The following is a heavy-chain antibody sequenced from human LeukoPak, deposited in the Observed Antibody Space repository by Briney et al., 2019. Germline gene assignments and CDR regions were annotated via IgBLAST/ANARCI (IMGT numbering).Heavy chain of an antibody. CDR2: IYHSGST. D-gene: IGHD3-10*01. CDR1: GGSISSSNW. V-gene: IGHV4-4*02. Sequence: SETLSLTCAVSGGSISSSNWWSWVRQPPGRGLEWIGEIYHSGSTNYNPSLKSRVTISVDKSKNQFSLKLSSVTAADTAVYYCARGMFGSGSYYDYWGQGTLVTVSS. J-gene: IGHJ4*02. CDR3: ARGMFGSGSYYDY.